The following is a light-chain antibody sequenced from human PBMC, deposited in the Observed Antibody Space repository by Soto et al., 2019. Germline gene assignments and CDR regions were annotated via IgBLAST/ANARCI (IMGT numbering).Light chain of an antibody. V-gene: IGKV3-15*01. J-gene: IGKJ1*01. CDR2: GAS. CDR1: QSVSSN. Sequence: EIVMTQSPATLSVSPGERATLSCRASQSVSSNLAWYQQKPGQAPRLLIYGASTRATGIPARFSGSGSGTDFTLTISSLQSEDFAVYYCQHYNNWPPWTFGQGTGVEIK. CDR3: QHYNNWPPWT.